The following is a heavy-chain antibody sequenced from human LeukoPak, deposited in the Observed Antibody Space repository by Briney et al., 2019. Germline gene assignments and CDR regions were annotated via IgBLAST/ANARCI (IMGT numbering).Heavy chain of an antibody. Sequence: KPGGSLRLSCAASGFTFSSYSMNWVRQAPGKGLEWVSSISSSSSYIYYADSVKGRFTISRDNAKNSLYLQMNSLRAEDTAVYYCARPYDTRGYLPDYWGQGTLVTVFS. CDR2: ISSSSSYI. J-gene: IGHJ4*02. V-gene: IGHV3-21*01. CDR1: GFTFSSYS. CDR3: ARPYDTRGYLPDY. D-gene: IGHD3-22*01.